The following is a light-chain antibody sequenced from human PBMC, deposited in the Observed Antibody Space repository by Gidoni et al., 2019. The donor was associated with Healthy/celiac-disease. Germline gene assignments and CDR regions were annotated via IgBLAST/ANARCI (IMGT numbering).Light chain of an antibody. CDR2: AAS. CDR3: QQSYSTPT. J-gene: IGKJ5*01. V-gene: IGKV1-39*01. Sequence: DIQMTQSPSSLSASVGDRVTITCRASQSISSYLNWYQQKPGTAPKLLIYAASSLQSGVPSRFSGSGSGTDFTLTISSLQPEDFATYYCQQSYSTPTFXQXTRLXIK. CDR1: QSISSY.